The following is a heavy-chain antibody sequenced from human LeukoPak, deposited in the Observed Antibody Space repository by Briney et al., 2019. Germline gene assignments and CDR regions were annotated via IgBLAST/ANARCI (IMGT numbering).Heavy chain of an antibody. J-gene: IGHJ4*02. CDR2: IYHSRST. Sequence: SGTLSLTCAVSGGSISSSNWWSWVRQPPGKGLEWIGAIYHSRSTNYNPSLKSRVTISVDKSKNQFSLKLSSVTAADTAVYYCARGARYYDILTGYFFDYWGQGTLVTVSS. CDR1: GGSISSSNW. CDR3: ARGARYYDILTGYFFDY. V-gene: IGHV4-4*02. D-gene: IGHD3-9*01.